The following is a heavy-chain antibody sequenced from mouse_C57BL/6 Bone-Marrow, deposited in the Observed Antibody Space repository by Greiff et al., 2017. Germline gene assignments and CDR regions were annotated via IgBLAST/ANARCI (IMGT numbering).Heavy chain of an antibody. CDR2: INPYNGGT. Sequence: EVQLQQSGPVLVKPGASVKMSCKASGYTFTDYYMNWVKQSHGKSLEWIGVINPYNGGTSYNQKFKGKATLTVDKSSSTAYMELNSLTSEDSAVYYCAREEDPRYYGYGGGFAYWGQGTLVTVSA. V-gene: IGHV1-19*01. D-gene: IGHD2-2*01. J-gene: IGHJ3*01. CDR3: AREEDPRYYGYGGGFAY. CDR1: GYTFTDYY.